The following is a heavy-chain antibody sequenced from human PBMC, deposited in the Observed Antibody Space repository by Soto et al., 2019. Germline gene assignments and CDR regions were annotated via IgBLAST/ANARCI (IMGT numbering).Heavy chain of an antibody. CDR2: ISYDGSNK. V-gene: IGHV3-30*18. J-gene: IGHJ4*02. D-gene: IGHD6-6*01. CDR1: GFTFSSYG. Sequence: PGGSLRLSCAASGFTFSSYGMHWVRQAPGKGLEWVAVISYDGSNKYYADSVKGRFTISRDNSKNTLYLQMNSLRAEDTAVYYCAKDQYSRSRPSVGSIAVPFDYWGQGTLVTVSS. CDR3: AKDQYSRSRPSVGSIAVPFDY.